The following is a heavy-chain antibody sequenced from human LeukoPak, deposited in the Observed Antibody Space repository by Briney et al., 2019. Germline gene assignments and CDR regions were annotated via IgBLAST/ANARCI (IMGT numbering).Heavy chain of an antibody. CDR1: GGSISSGGYY. CDR2: IYYSGST. J-gene: IGHJ4*02. Sequence: SETLSLTCTVSGGSISSGGYYWSWIRQHPGQGLEWIGYIYYSGSTYYNPSLKSRVTISVDTYKNQFSLRLSSVTAADTAVYYSARAFGPLDYWGQGTLVTVSS. V-gene: IGHV4-31*03. CDR3: ARAFGPLDY. D-gene: IGHD3-10*01.